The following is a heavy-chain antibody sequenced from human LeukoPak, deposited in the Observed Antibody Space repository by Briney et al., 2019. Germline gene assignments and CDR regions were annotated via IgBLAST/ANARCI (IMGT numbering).Heavy chain of an antibody. CDR3: ARDFAVLHYLDY. CDR2: INTDGSST. V-gene: IGHV3-74*01. CDR1: GFTFSSYW. J-gene: IGHJ4*02. Sequence: GGSLRLSCAASGFTFSSYWMHWVRQAPGKGLVWVSSINTDGSSTSYADSVKGRFTISRDDAKNTLYLQMNSLRVEDTGVYYCARDFAVLHYLDYWGQGTLVTVSS. D-gene: IGHD6-19*01.